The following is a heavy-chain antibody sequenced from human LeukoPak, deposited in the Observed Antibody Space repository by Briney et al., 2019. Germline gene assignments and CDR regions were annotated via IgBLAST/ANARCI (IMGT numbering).Heavy chain of an antibody. CDR2: ISSSGSGGNT. Sequence: GGSLRLSCVASGVTLSNYAMSWARQAPGKGLEWVSGISSSGSGGNTYYADSVKGRFTISRDDSKNTLYLQMNSLRAEDTAVYYCALGGGYYLEYFQHWGQGTLVTVSS. V-gene: IGHV3-23*01. J-gene: IGHJ1*01. CDR1: GVTLSNYA. D-gene: IGHD3-22*01. CDR3: ALGGGYYLEYFQH.